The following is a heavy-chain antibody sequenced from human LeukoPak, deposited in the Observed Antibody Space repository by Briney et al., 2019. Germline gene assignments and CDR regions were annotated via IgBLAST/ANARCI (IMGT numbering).Heavy chain of an antibody. J-gene: IGHJ4*02. CDR3: ARVDGSPDY. Sequence: GASVEVSCKTSGYTFTSLDINWVRQATGQGLEWMGWINPNSGNRGYAQQFQGRVTITRDTSIRTAYMELTNLRSEDTAVYYCARVDGSPDYWGQGTLVTVSS. CDR1: GYTFTSLD. CDR2: INPNSGNR. D-gene: IGHD2-15*01. V-gene: IGHV1-8*03.